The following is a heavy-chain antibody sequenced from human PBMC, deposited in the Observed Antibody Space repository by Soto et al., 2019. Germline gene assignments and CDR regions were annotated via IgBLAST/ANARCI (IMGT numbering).Heavy chain of an antibody. CDR3: ARERPDGSRLDP. Sequence: PSETLSLTCTVSGGSISSGDYYWSWIRQPPGKGLEWIGYINYSGSTYYNPSLKSRVTISVDTSKNQFSLKLSSVTAADTAVYYCARERPDGSRLDPWGQGTLVTVSS. D-gene: IGHD6-13*01. J-gene: IGHJ5*02. CDR2: INYSGST. V-gene: IGHV4-30-4*01. CDR1: GGSISSGDYY.